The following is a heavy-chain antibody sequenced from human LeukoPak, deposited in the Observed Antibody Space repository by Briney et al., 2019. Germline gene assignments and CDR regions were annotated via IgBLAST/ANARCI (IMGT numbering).Heavy chain of an antibody. CDR3: AKVARTYYYDSSGYYGFDY. V-gene: IGHV3-9*01. J-gene: IGHJ4*02. D-gene: IGHD3-22*01. CDR1: GFTFDDYA. Sequence: PGGSLRLSCAFSGFTFDDYAMHWVRQAPGKGLEWVSGISWNSGSIGYADSVKGRFTISRDNAKNSLYLQMNSLRAEDTALYYCAKVARTYYYDSSGYYGFDYWGQGTLVTVSS. CDR2: ISWNSGSI.